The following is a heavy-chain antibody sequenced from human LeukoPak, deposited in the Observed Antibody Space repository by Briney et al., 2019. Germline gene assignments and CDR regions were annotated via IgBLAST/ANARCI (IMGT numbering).Heavy chain of an antibody. CDR2: IYGGDYT. V-gene: IGHV3-53*01. J-gene: IGHJ4*02. D-gene: IGHD2-2*01. CDR3: ARAAGAMWPLDY. CDR1: GFTVSSNY. Sequence: PGGSLRLSCAASGFTVSSNYMTWVRQAPGKGLEWVSVIYGGDYTYYADSVKGRFTISRDNSRNTLYLQMNSLRAEDTAVYHCARAAGAMWPLDYWGQGTLVTVPS.